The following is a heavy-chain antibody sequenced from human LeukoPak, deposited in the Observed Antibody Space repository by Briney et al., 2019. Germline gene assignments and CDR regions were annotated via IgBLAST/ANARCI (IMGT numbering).Heavy chain of an antibody. J-gene: IGHJ6*02. V-gene: IGHV4-59*08. CDR3: ARRGLVAGMDV. D-gene: IGHD2-15*01. CDR2: IFYSGST. Sequence: SETLPLTCSVSGGSISSYYWSWTRQPPGKGLEWIGYIFYSGSTNYNPSLKSRVTISIDKSRKQFSLRLTSVTAADTAVYYCARRGLVAGMDVWGQGTTVTVSS. CDR1: GGSISSYY.